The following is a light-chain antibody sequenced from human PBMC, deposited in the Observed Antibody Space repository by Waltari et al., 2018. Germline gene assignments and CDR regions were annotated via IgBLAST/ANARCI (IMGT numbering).Light chain of an antibody. CDR3: QHYNSFPLT. J-gene: IGKJ4*01. CDR1: QDINLY. CDR2: SAS. V-gene: IGKV1-16*01. Sequence: DIQMTQSPSSLSASVGDRVTITCRASQDINLYVAWFQQRPGKAPKSLIYSASILLSGVPSSFSGSGSGTEFNLTISDLQPEDFATYYCQHYNSFPLTFGGGTKVEIK.